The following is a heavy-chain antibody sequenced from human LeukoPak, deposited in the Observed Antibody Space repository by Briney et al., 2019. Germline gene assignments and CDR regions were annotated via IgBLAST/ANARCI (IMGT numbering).Heavy chain of an antibody. D-gene: IGHD3-3*01. CDR1: GFTFSSYA. CDR3: AKDLRFLEWLTGPLSDAFDI. CDR2: ISYDGSNK. V-gene: IGHV3-30-3*01. Sequence: GGSLRLSCAASGFTFSSYAMHWVRQAPGKGLEWVAVISYDGSNKYYADSVKGRFTISRDNSKNTLYLQMNSLRAEDTAVYYCAKDLRFLEWLTGPLSDAFDIWGQGTMVTVSS. J-gene: IGHJ3*02.